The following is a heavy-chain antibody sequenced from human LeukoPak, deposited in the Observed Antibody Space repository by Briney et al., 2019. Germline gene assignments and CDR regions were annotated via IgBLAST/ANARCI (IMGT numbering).Heavy chain of an antibody. Sequence: SQTLSLTCTVSGGSISSYYWSWIRQPPGKGLEWIGYIYYSGSTNYNPSLKSRVTISVDTSKNQFSLKLSSVTAADTAVYYCARSITMVRGVRSLAFDIWGQGTMVTVSS. D-gene: IGHD3-10*01. CDR1: GGSISSYY. J-gene: IGHJ3*02. CDR2: IYYSGST. V-gene: IGHV4-59*01. CDR3: ARSITMVRGVRSLAFDI.